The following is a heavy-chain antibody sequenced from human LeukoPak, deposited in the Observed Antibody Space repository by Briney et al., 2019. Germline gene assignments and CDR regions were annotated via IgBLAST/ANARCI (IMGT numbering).Heavy chain of an antibody. J-gene: IGHJ4*02. Sequence: GGSLRLSCAASGFTFSSYSMNWVRQAPGKGLEWVSSISSSSSYIYYADSVKGRFTISRDNSKNTLYLQMSSLRAEDTAVYYCAKMPVSYSSSWTNFDYWGQGTLVTVSS. D-gene: IGHD6-13*01. CDR3: AKMPVSYSSSWTNFDY. V-gene: IGHV3-21*04. CDR1: GFTFSSYS. CDR2: ISSSSSYI.